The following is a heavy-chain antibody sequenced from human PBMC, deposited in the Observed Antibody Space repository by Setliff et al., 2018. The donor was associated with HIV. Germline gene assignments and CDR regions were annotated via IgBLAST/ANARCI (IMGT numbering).Heavy chain of an antibody. D-gene: IGHD4-17*01. Sequence: ASVKVSCKASGYTFTNYGISWVRQAPGQGLEWMGWISAYNGNTNYAQKLQGRVTMTTDTSTNTAYMEVRSLTSDDTAVYYCVRVTADRTNYYYYMDVWDKGTTVTVSS. V-gene: IGHV1-18*01. CDR3: VRVTADRTNYYYYMDV. CDR1: GYTFTNYG. J-gene: IGHJ6*03. CDR2: ISAYNGNT.